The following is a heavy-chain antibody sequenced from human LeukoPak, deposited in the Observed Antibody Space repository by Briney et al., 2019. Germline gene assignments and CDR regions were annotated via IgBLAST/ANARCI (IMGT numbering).Heavy chain of an antibody. J-gene: IGHJ4*02. CDR3: GSITHYDGNQVGC. Sequence: GGSLRLSCAASGFTFSSYWMHWVRQAPGKGLVWVSRINSDGSNRSYADSVKGRFTISRDNAKNTLYLQMNSLRAEDTAVYYCGSITHYDGNQVGCWGQGTLVTVSS. V-gene: IGHV3-74*01. CDR2: INSDGSNR. CDR1: GFTFSSYW. D-gene: IGHD4-23*01.